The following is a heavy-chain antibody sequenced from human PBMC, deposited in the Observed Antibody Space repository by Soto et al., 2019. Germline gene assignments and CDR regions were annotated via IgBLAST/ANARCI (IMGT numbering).Heavy chain of an antibody. D-gene: IGHD3-3*01. CDR1: GGTFSSYA. CDR3: AKDLRIFGVVYGLDV. Sequence: VASVKVSCKAAGGTFSSYAISWVRQAPGQGLQWMGGIIPVYGTANYAQKFQGRVTITADESTSTAYMELSSLRSEDTAVYYRAKDLRIFGVVYGLDVWGQGTTVTVSS. J-gene: IGHJ6*02. V-gene: IGHV1-69*13. CDR2: IIPVYGTA.